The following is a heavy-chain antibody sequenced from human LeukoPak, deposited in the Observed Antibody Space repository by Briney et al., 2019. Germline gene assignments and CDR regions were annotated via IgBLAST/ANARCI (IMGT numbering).Heavy chain of an antibody. Sequence: GGSLRLSCAASGFTFSSYSMNWVRQAPGKGLEWVSSISSSSSYIYYADSVKGRFTLSRDNARNSLYLQMSSLRAEDTAVYYCAKDGAYDWNDKSDYWGQGTLVTVSS. J-gene: IGHJ4*02. V-gene: IGHV3-21*01. CDR2: ISSSSSYI. D-gene: IGHD1-20*01. CDR1: GFTFSSYS. CDR3: AKDGAYDWNDKSDY.